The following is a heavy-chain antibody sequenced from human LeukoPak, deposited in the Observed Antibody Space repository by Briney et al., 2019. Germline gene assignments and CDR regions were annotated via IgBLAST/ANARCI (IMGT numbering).Heavy chain of an antibody. D-gene: IGHD4-17*01. CDR3: ARDPAQNEYGDYDWFDP. CDR1: GFTLSSYS. J-gene: IGHJ5*02. V-gene: IGHV3-48*01. CDR2: ISSSSSTI. Sequence: GGSLRLSCAASGFTLSSYSMNWVRQAPGKGLEWVSYISSSSSTIYYADSVKGRFTISRDNAKNSLYLQMNSLRSEDTAVYYCARDPAQNEYGDYDWFDPWGQGTLVTVSS.